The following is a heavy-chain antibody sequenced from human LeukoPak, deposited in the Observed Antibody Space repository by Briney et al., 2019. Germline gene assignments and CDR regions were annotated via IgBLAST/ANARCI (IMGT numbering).Heavy chain of an antibody. CDR3: ATDARDIVVVPAATPNKLGWFDP. Sequence: ASVKVSCKVSGYTLTELSMHWVRQAPGKGLEWMGGFDPEDGETIYAQKFQGRVTMTEDTSTDTAYMELSSLRSEDTAVYYCATDARDIVVVPAATPNKLGWFDPWGQGTLVTVSS. J-gene: IGHJ5*02. CDR2: FDPEDGET. D-gene: IGHD2-2*01. V-gene: IGHV1-24*01. CDR1: GYTLTELS.